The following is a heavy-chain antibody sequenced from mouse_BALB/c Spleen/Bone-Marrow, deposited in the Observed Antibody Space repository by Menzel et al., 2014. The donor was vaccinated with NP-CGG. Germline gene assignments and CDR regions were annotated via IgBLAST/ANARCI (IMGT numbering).Heavy chain of an antibody. CDR1: GYSITSDYA. V-gene: IGHV3-2*02. CDR2: ISYSGST. D-gene: IGHD1-1*01. Sequence: VQLQQSGPGLVKPSQSLSLTCTVTGYSITSDYAWNWIRQFPGNKLKWMGYISYSGSTSYNPSLKSRISITRDTSKNQFFLQLNSVTTEDTATYYCARSVYYGSSYVDYWGQGTTLTVSS. CDR3: ARSVYYGSSYVDY. J-gene: IGHJ2*01.